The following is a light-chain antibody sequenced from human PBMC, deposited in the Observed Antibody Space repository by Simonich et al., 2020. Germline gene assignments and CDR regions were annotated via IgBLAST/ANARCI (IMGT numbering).Light chain of an antibody. Sequence: QSALTQPASVSGSPGQSITISCTGTSRDVGSYNLVSWYQQHPGKAPKLMIYEGSKRPSGVSNSFSGSKSGNTASLTISGLQAEDEADYYCCSYACSSTLVFGGGTKLTVL. J-gene: IGLJ3*02. CDR3: CSYACSSTLV. V-gene: IGLV2-23*01. CDR2: EGS. CDR1: SRDVGSYNL.